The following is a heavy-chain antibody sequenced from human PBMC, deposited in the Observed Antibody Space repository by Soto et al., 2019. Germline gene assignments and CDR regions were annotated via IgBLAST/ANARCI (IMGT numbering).Heavy chain of an antibody. V-gene: IGHV1-18*01. D-gene: IGHD5-18*01. CDR1: GYTFTSYG. Sequence: QVQLVQSGAEVKKPGASVKVSCKASGYTFTSYGISWVRQAPGQGLEWMGWISAYNGNTNYAQKLQGRVTMTTDTSXXTXYXXLRSLGSDDTAVYYCARDTGGYRYGLYYYYYGMDVWGQGTTVTVSS. CDR3: ARDTGGYRYGLYYYYYGMDV. CDR2: ISAYNGNT. J-gene: IGHJ6*02.